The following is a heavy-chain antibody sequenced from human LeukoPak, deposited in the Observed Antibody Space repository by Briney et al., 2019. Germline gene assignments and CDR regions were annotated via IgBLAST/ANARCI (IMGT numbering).Heavy chain of an antibody. CDR1: GFTFSTYS. D-gene: IGHD3-10*01. V-gene: IGHV3-21*01. CDR2: ISSGSSYI. CDR3: VTDLQGNY. Sequence: AGGSLRLSCAAFGFTFSTYSMNWVRQAPGKGLEWVSSISSGSSYIYYADSVKGRFTISRDNAKNSLYLQMNSLRADDTAVYYCVTDLQGNYWGQGTLVTVSS. J-gene: IGHJ4*02.